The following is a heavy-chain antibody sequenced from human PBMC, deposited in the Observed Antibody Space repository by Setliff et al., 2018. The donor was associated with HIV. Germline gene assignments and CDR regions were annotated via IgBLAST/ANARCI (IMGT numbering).Heavy chain of an antibody. V-gene: IGHV4-39*01. J-gene: IGHJ4*02. CDR1: VGSIISDIFY. CDR2: IYPGST. D-gene: IGHD2-8*02. CDR3: ARYTVGSMLDY. Sequence: PSETLSLTCSVSVGSIISDIFYWGWIRQPPGKGLEWIGSIYPGSTKYNPSLRSRLTISLDSSTNQFSVTLSSVTAADTAMYYCARYTVGSMLDYWGPGTLVTVSS.